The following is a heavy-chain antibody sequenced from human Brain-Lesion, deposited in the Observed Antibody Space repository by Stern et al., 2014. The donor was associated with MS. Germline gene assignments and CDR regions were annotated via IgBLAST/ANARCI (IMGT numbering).Heavy chain of an antibody. CDR2: IFNSGST. Sequence: MQLVESGPGLVKPSQTLSLSCTVSGGSISSGGYYWSWIRQPAGKGLEWIGRIFNSGSTSYNPSLKSRVTISIHTSKNQFSLRLNSMTAADTAVYYCARGRVVPGFQYYATDVWGQGTTVIVSS. D-gene: IGHD2-2*01. CDR1: GGSISSGGYY. V-gene: IGHV4-61*02. J-gene: IGHJ6*02. CDR3: ARGRVVPGFQYYATDV.